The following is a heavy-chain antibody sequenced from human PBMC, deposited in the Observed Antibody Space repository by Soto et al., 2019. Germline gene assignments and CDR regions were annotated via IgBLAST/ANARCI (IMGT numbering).Heavy chain of an antibody. J-gene: IGHJ4*02. CDR1: GGSISSGGYY. CDR3: ARVRWFGELLFDY. D-gene: IGHD3-10*01. Sequence: QVQLQESGPGLVKPSQTLSLTCTVSGGSISSGGYYWSWIRQHPGKRLEWIGYIYYSGSTYYNPSLKIRVTISVDTSKNQFSLKLSSVTAADTAVYYCARVRWFGELLFDYWGQGTLVTVSS. V-gene: IGHV4-31*03. CDR2: IYYSGST.